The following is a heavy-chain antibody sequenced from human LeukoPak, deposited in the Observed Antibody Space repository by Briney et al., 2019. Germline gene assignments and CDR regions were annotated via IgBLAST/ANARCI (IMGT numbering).Heavy chain of an antibody. Sequence: PSETLSLTCTVSGGSISSYYWSSVRQPAGKGLEWLGRIYTSGSTNYNPSLKSRVTMSVDTSKNQFSLKLSSVTAADTAVYYCARDFSSGWYGDAFDIWGQGTMVTVSS. V-gene: IGHV4-4*07. D-gene: IGHD6-19*01. CDR3: ARDFSSGWYGDAFDI. CDR2: IYTSGST. J-gene: IGHJ3*02. CDR1: GGSISSYY.